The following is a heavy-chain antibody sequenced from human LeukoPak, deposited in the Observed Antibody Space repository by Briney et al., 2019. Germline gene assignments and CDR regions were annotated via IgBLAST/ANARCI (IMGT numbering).Heavy chain of an antibody. J-gene: IGHJ4*02. Sequence: SETLSLTCTVSGDSISSYYWSWIRQPPGKGLEWIGYIYYSGSTNYNPSLKSRVTISIDTSKRQFSLRLSSVTAADTAVYYCARASCSGGTCPRGWYFDYWGQGTLVTVSS. CDR1: GDSISSYY. D-gene: IGHD2-15*01. V-gene: IGHV4-59*01. CDR3: ARASCSGGTCPRGWYFDY. CDR2: IYYSGST.